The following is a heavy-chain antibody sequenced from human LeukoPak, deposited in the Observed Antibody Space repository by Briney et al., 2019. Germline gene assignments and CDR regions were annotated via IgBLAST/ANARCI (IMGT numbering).Heavy chain of an antibody. CDR1: GFNFKSFW. CDR3: ASHRVFAFDV. J-gene: IGHJ3*01. CDR2: IDYDGSGK. D-gene: IGHD5/OR15-5a*01. Sequence: GGSLRLSCAASGFNFKSFWMSWVRQVPTKGLEWVATIDYDGSGKYYVDSVKGRFTISRDDSKNTLYLHLNSLRLDDTAVYYCASHRVFAFDVWGQGRMVTVSS. V-gene: IGHV3-7*01.